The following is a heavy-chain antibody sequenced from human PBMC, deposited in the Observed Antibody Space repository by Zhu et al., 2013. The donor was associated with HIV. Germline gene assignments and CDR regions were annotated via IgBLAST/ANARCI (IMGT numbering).Heavy chain of an antibody. D-gene: IGHD3-22*01. J-gene: IGHJ6*02. CDR2: INPDSGAT. CDR1: GYAFVGYY. Sequence: AELVQSGAEVVRPGASVTVSCKSSGYAFVGYYMHWVRQAPGQGFEWMGWINPDSGATDYAQKFLGRVSITRDTSIESAFMEVRRLTADDTAVYYCARSRITMIGVSWDVWGQGTTVTVSS. CDR3: ARSRITMIGVSWDV. V-gene: IGHV1-2*02.